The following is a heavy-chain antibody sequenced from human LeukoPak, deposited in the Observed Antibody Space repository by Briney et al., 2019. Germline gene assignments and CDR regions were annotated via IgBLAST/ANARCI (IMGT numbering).Heavy chain of an antibody. CDR1: GGSISSYY. D-gene: IGHD4-17*01. Sequence: PSETLSLTCTVSGGSISSYYLSWVRQPPGKGLEWVGYIYNSGSTNYNPSLKSRVTISVDKSKNQLSLQLSSVTAADTAVYYCARVRYGDCFDYWGQGTLVTVSS. CDR3: ARVRYGDCFDY. CDR2: IYNSGST. V-gene: IGHV4-59*01. J-gene: IGHJ4*02.